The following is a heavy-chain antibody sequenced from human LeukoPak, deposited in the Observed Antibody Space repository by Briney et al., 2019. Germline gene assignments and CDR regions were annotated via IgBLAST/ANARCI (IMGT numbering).Heavy chain of an antibody. CDR1: GFTFSSYA. CDR2: IRYDGSNK. CDR3: TRHGEWVAEFDY. D-gene: IGHD6-19*01. V-gene: IGHV3-30*02. J-gene: IGHJ4*02. Sequence: GGSLRLSCAASGFTFSSYAMHWVRQAPGKGLEWVAFIRYDGSNKYYADSVKGRFTISRDNSKNTLYLQMNSLKTEDTAVYYCTRHGEWVAEFDYWGQGTLVTVSS.